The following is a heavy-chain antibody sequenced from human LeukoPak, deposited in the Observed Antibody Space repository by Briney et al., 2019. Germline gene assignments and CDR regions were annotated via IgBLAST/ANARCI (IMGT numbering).Heavy chain of an antibody. CDR3: AKVLSKGGGYYLTDY. J-gene: IGHJ4*02. CDR1: GFTFSSYG. Sequence: PGGSLRLSCAASGFTFSSYGMHWVRQAPGKGLEWVAFIRYDGSNKYYADSVKGRFTISRDNSKNTLYLQMNSLRPEDTAAYYCAKVLSKGGGYYLTDYWGQGTLGTVSS. V-gene: IGHV3-30*02. CDR2: IRYDGSNK. D-gene: IGHD3-22*01.